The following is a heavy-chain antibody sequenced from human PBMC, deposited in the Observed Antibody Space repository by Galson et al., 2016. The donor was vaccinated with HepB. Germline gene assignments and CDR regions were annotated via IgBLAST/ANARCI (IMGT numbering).Heavy chain of an antibody. CDR2: ISSGSGGTI. V-gene: IGHV3-11*04. CDR1: GFTFSDYF. Sequence: SLRLSCAASGFTFSDYFMSWIRQAPGKGLEWVSYISSGSGGTIYYADSVKGRFTISRDNAEKSLYLQMNSLGIEDTAVYFCARGVRDSNGWYHFDYWGQGSMVTVSS. J-gene: IGHJ4*02. D-gene: IGHD6-19*01. CDR3: ARGVRDSNGWYHFDY.